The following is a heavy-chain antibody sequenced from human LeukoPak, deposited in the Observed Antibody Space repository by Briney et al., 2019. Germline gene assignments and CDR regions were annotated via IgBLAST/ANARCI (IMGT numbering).Heavy chain of an antibody. CDR1: GGTFSSYA. J-gene: IGHJ4*02. CDR3: AREGRYSSSSDY. Sequence: SVKVSSKASGGTFSSYAISWVRQAPGQGLEWMGRIIPIFGTANYAQKFQGRVTITTDESTSTAYMELSSLRSEDTAVYYCAREGRYSSSSDYWGQGTLVTVSS. V-gene: IGHV1-69*05. CDR2: IIPIFGTA. D-gene: IGHD6-6*01.